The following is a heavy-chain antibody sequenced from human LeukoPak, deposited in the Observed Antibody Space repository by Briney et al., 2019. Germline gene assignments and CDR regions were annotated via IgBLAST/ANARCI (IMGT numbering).Heavy chain of an antibody. CDR2: MNPNSGNT. CDR3: ARGRDCSSTSCYLGLGADYYYMDV. D-gene: IGHD2-2*01. J-gene: IGHJ6*03. V-gene: IGHV1-8*03. Sequence: ASVKVSCKASGYTFTSYDINWVRQATGQGLEWMGWMNPNSGNTGYAQKFQGRVTITGNTSISTAYMELSSLRSEDTAVYYCARGRDCSSTSCYLGLGADYYYMDVWGKGTTVTVSS. CDR1: GYTFTSYD.